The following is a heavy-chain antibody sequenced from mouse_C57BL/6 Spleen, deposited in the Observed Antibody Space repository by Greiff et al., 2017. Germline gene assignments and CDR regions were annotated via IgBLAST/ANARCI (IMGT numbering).Heavy chain of an antibody. J-gene: IGHJ4*01. CDR2: IHPNSGST. CDR3: ARSDYGNAMDY. Sequence: QVQLQQPGAELVKPGASVKLYCKASGYTFTSYWMHWVKQRPGQGLEWIGMIHPNSGSTNYNEKFKSKATLTVDKSSSTAYMQLSSLTSEDSAVYYCARSDYGNAMDYWGQGTSVTVSS. CDR1: GYTFTSYW. D-gene: IGHD1-1*01. V-gene: IGHV1-64*01.